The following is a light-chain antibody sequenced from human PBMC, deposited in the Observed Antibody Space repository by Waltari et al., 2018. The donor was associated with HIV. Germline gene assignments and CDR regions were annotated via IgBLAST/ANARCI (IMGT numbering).Light chain of an antibody. Sequence: QSVLTQPPSASGTAGQRVTISCSGSRSNIGDHFVYWFQQLPGTAPKLLIYRNDQRPSGVPDRFSGSKSGTSASLAISGLRSEDEAEYYCAAWDDRLLWVFGGGTILTVL. CDR2: RND. V-gene: IGLV1-47*01. CDR3: AAWDDRLLWV. CDR1: RSNIGDHF. J-gene: IGLJ3*02.